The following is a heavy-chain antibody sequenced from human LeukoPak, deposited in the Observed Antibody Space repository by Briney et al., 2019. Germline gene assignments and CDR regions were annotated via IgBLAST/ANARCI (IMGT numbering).Heavy chain of an antibody. CDR2: FDPEDGET. CDR3: ATGPSMVRGAFDY. D-gene: IGHD3-10*01. V-gene: IGHV1-24*01. J-gene: IGHJ4*02. CDR1: GYTLNELS. Sequence: ASVKVSCKVSGYTLNELSMHWVRQAPGKGLEWMGGFDPEDGETIYAQKFQGRVTMTEDTSTDTAYMELSSLRSEDTAVYYCATGPSMVRGAFDYWGQGTLVTVSS.